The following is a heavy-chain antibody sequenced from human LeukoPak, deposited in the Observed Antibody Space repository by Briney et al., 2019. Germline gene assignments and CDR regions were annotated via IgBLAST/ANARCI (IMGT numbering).Heavy chain of an antibody. D-gene: IGHD3-22*01. Sequence: GGSLRLSCAASGFTFSSYGMHWVRQAPGKGLEWVAFIRYDGSNKYYADSVKGRFTISRDNSKNTLYLQMNSLRAEDTAVYYCARDPPFYYDSSGYYDYWGQGTLVTVSS. CDR3: ARDPPFYYDSSGYYDY. CDR2: IRYDGSNK. V-gene: IGHV3-30*02. CDR1: GFTFSSYG. J-gene: IGHJ4*02.